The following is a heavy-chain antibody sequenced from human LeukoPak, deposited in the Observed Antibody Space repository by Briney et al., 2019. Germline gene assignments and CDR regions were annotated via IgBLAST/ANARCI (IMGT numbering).Heavy chain of an antibody. V-gene: IGHV4-59*01. D-gene: IGHD3-22*01. CDR3: ARTSSGHYYFDY. Sequence: SETLSLTCTVSGGSISSYYWSWIRQPPGKGLEWIGYIYCRGSTNYNPSLKSRVTISVGTSKNQFSLKQSSVTAADTAVYYCARTSSGHYYFDYWGQATLVTVSS. CDR2: IYCRGST. CDR1: GGSISSYY. J-gene: IGHJ4*02.